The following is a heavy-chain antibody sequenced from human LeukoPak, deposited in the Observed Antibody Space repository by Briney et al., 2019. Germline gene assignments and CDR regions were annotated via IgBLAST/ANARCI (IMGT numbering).Heavy chain of an antibody. J-gene: IGHJ2*01. Sequence: SETLSLTCAISGGSFTGYYWTWIREAPGKGLEWIGEMHYSGATSYKPSLRSRVTISRGTSENQFSLEVTSVTAADTAIYYCARGILGLYYFDVWGRGTSVTVSP. D-gene: IGHD3-16*01. CDR2: MHYSGAT. CDR3: ARGILGLYYFDV. CDR1: GGSFTGYY. V-gene: IGHV4-34*01.